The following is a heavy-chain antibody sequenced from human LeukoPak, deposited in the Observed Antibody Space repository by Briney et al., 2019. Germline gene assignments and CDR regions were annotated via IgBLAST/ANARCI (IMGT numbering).Heavy chain of an antibody. CDR1: GGSIRSYY. V-gene: IGHV4-59*01. Sequence: PSETLSLTCTVSGGSIRSYYWSWFRQPPGKGLEWIAYISNTGSTKYNPSLRSRVTISVDTSKNQFSLKLSSVTAADTAVYYCARAVCDYTFDYWGQGALVTVSS. D-gene: IGHD4-11*01. CDR2: ISNTGST. J-gene: IGHJ4*02. CDR3: ARAVCDYTFDY.